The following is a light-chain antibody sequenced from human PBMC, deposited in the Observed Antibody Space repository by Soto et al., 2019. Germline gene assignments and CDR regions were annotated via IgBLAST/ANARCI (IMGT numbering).Light chain of an antibody. J-gene: IGKJ5*01. Sequence: TQSPSSLSASVGDRVTITCQASQDISNNINWYQQKAGNAPNLLITDASNVDTGEPARFSGSASGTVFTFSISSLKPEYIPTYYCQQYANPLSISFGQATRLEI. CDR1: QDISNN. CDR2: DAS. CDR3: QQYANPLSIS. V-gene: IGKV1-33*01.